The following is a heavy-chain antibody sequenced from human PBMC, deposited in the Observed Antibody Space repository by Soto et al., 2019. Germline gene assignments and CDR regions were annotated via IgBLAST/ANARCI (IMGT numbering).Heavy chain of an antibody. CDR3: ARSATAPSSDYYYGMDV. Sequence: ASVKVSCKASGGTFSSYAISWVRQAPGQGLEWMGGIIPIFGTANYAQKFQGRVTITADESTSTAYMELSSLRSEDTAVYYCARSATAPSSDYYYGMDVWGQGTTVTVSS. CDR1: GGTFSSYA. D-gene: IGHD5-18*01. J-gene: IGHJ6*02. V-gene: IGHV1-69*13. CDR2: IIPIFGTA.